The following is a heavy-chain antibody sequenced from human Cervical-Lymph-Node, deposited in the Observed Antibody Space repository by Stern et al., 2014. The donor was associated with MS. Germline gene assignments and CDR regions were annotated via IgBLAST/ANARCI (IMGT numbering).Heavy chain of an antibody. CDR3: AGLSSGWFHGMDV. CDR2: ISTSDTI. D-gene: IGHD6-19*01. J-gene: IGHJ6*02. Sequence: EVQLVESGGGLVQPGGSLRLSCAASGFTFSTYTMNWVRQAPGQGLEWLSYISTSDTIYNADSVKGRFTISRDNDKSLLYLQMDSLRDEDTAVYYCAGLSSGWFHGMDVWGQGTTVIVSS. V-gene: IGHV3-48*02. CDR1: GFTFSTYT.